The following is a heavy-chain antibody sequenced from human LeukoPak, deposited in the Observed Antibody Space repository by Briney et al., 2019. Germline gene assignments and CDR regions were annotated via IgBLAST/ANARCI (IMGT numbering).Heavy chain of an antibody. Sequence: GGSLRLSCKGSGYSFTNYWIAWVRQMPGKGLEWMAIIYPGDSDTRYSPSFQGQVTISVDKSISTAYMQWSSLKASDTAIYYCVRTSGWYSSWFDPWGQGTLVTVSS. J-gene: IGHJ5*02. CDR3: VRTSGWYSSWFDP. D-gene: IGHD6-19*01. CDR2: IYPGDSDT. CDR1: GYSFTNYW. V-gene: IGHV5-51*01.